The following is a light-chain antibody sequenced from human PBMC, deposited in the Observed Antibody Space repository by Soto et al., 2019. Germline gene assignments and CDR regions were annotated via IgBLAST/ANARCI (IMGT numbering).Light chain of an antibody. CDR1: QVISNY. V-gene: IGKV1-27*01. CDR2: AAS. CDR3: QKYNSAPS. J-gene: IGKJ3*01. Sequence: DIQMTQSPSSLSASVGERVTITCRARQVISNYLAWYQEKPGKVPKLLIYAASTLQSGVPSRFSGSGSGTDFTLTITSLQPEDVATYYCQKYNSAPSFGPGTKVDIK.